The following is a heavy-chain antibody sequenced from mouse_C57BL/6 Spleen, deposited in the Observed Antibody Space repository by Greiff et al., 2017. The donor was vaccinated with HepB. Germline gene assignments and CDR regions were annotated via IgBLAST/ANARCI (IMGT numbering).Heavy chain of an antibody. CDR1: GYTFTSYG. Sequence: VQLQQSGAELARPGASVKLSCKASGYTFTSYGISWVKQRTGQGLEWIGEIYPRSGNTYYNVKFKGKATLTADKSSSTAYMELRSLTSEDSAVYFCARWNYGSSYAMDYWGQGTSVTVSS. CDR3: ARWNYGSSYAMDY. CDR2: IYPRSGNT. D-gene: IGHD1-1*01. J-gene: IGHJ4*01. V-gene: IGHV1-81*01.